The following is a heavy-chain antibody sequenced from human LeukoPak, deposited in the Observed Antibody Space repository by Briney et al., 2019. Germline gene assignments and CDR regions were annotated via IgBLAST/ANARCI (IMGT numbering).Heavy chain of an antibody. J-gene: IGHJ3*02. CDR2: INHSGST. CDR3: ARGRKWFGDSTDTFDI. CDR1: GGSFSGYF. V-gene: IGHV4-34*01. Sequence: SETLSLTCAVYGGSFSGYFWAWVRQPPRKGLEWIRDINHSGSTNYNPSLKSRLTISVDTSRNQFSLKLNSVTAADTAVYYCARGRKWFGDSTDTFDIWDQGTMVTVSS. D-gene: IGHD3-10*01.